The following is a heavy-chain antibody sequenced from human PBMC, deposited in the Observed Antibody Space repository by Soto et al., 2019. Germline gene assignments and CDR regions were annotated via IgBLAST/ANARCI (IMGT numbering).Heavy chain of an antibody. V-gene: IGHV3-23*01. J-gene: IGHJ6*02. CDR3: AKVRASYLSASYFYHGLDV. D-gene: IGHD3-10*01. CDR2: ISGSGSSV. Sequence: EVELLESGGGLVRPGGSLRLSCAASGFTFSHYVLSWVRQSPERGLEWVSSISGSGSSVYVADSVRGRFIMSRDLSTNTVSLQMNSLRAEDTAVYYCAKVRASYLSASYFYHGLDVWGQGTTVTVSS. CDR1: GFTFSHYV.